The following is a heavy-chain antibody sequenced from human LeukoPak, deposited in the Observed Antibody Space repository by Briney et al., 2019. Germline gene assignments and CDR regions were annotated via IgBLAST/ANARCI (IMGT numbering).Heavy chain of an antibody. CDR1: GFTFSTYA. CDR3: ARGRGYYHDSSGYYGSYFDY. V-gene: IGHV3-64*01. D-gene: IGHD3-22*01. Sequence: PGGSLRLSCGASGFTFSTYAMHWVRQAPGKGLEYVSAITGNGDTTSYANSVKGRFTISRDNSRNTLYLQMGSLRAEDMAVYYCARGRGYYHDSSGYYGSYFDYWGQGTLVTVSS. CDR2: ITGNGDTT. J-gene: IGHJ4*02.